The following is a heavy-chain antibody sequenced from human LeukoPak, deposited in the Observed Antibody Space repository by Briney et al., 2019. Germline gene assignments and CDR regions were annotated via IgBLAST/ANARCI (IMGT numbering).Heavy chain of an antibody. V-gene: IGHV1-8*03. Sequence: GASVKVSCKASGYTFTSYDINWVRQATGQGLEWMGWMNPNSGNTGYAQKFQGRVTITRNTSISTAYMELSSLRSEDTAVYYCARGDTAPYYDFWSGYLIGREINWFDPWGQGTLVTVSS. CDR1: GYTFTSYD. J-gene: IGHJ5*02. CDR3: ARGDTAPYYDFWSGYLIGREINWFDP. D-gene: IGHD3-3*01. CDR2: MNPNSGNT.